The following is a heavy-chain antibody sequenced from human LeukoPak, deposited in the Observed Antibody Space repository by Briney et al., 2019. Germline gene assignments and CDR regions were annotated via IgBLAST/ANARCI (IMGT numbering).Heavy chain of an antibody. J-gene: IGHJ4*02. CDR1: EFTFSSYS. CDR3: ARGASIVVVPAARRGYYFDY. CDR2: ISSSSSYI. Sequence: GGSLRLSCAASEFTFSSYSMNWVRQAPGKGLEWVSSISSSSSYIYYADSVKGRFTISRDNAKNSLYLQMNSLRAEDTAVYYCARGASIVVVPAARRGYYFDYWGQGTLVTVSS. V-gene: IGHV3-21*01. D-gene: IGHD2-2*01.